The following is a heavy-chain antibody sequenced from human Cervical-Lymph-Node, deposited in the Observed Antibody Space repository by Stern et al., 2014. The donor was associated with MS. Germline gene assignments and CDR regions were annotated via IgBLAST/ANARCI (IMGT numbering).Heavy chain of an antibody. CDR2: IYTSGST. CDR1: GGSISSGSYY. D-gene: IGHD1-26*01. V-gene: IGHV4-61*02. Sequence: QVQLQESGPGLVKPSQTLSLTCTVSGGSISSGSYYWSWIRQPAGKGLEWIGRIYTSGSTNYNPSLKSRVPIPVATHKKQFSPKLSSVTAADTAVYYCARGGSYWSYDAFDIWGQGTMVTVSS. CDR3: ARGGSYWSYDAFDI. J-gene: IGHJ3*02.